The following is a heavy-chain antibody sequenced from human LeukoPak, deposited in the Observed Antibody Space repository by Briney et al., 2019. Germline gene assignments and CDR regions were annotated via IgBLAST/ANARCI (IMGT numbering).Heavy chain of an antibody. V-gene: IGHV3-30*04. CDR2: ISYDGSNK. D-gene: IGHD6-13*01. Sequence: PGGSLRLSCAASGFTFSSYAMHWVRQAPGKGLEWVAVISYDGSNKYYADSVKGRFTISRDNSKNTLYLQMNSLRAEDTAVYYCAREQGYSSSWYVPSYYYYYGMDVWGQGTTVTVSS. CDR3: AREQGYSSSWYVPSYYYYYGMDV. CDR1: GFTFSSYA. J-gene: IGHJ6*02.